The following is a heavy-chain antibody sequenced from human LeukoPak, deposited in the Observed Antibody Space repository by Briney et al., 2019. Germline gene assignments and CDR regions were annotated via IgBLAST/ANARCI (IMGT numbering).Heavy chain of an antibody. D-gene: IGHD3-3*01. V-gene: IGHV4-34*01. J-gene: IGHJ4*02. CDR2: INHSGST. CDR1: GGPFSGYY. Sequence: SETLSLTCAVYGGPFSGYYWSWIRQPPGKGLEWIGEINHSGSTNYNPSLKSRVTISVDTSKNQFSLKLSSVTAADTAVYYCARDGKDDFWSGYYGYWGQGTLVTVSS. CDR3: ARDGKDDFWSGYYGY.